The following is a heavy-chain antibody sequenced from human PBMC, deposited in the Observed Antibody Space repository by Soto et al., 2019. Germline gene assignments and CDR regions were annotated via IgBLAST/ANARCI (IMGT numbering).Heavy chain of an antibody. V-gene: IGHV1-69*01. D-gene: IGHD6-25*01. J-gene: IGHJ6*02. CDR1: GGTFNNFA. Sequence: QVQLVQSGAEVRKPGSSVKVSCQTSGGTFNNFAFTWVRQAPGQGLEWLGGIMPVFDTTNYAASFQGRITITADDLRNTVYMEMKTLRFDATAVYYSATATISPVSATFHRYGMDVWGQGTTVTVSS. CDR2: IMPVFDTT. CDR3: ATATISPVSATFHRYGMDV.